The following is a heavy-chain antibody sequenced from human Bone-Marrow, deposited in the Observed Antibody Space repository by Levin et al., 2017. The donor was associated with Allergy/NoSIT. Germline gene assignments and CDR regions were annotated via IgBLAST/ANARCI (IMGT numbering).Heavy chain of an antibody. J-gene: IGHJ6*02. D-gene: IGHD3-22*01. CDR2: ISAGGNYI. V-gene: IGHV3-21*01. CDR1: GILFSSYD. Sequence: LSLTCAASGILFSSYDMNWVRQAPGKGLEWVSSISAGGNYIYYADSVKGRFTVSRDNAKNSLFLQMNSLRAEDTAVYYCASWAMYHYDRSAFDYFYYAMDVWGQGTTVTVSS. CDR3: ASWAMYHYDRSAFDYFYYAMDV.